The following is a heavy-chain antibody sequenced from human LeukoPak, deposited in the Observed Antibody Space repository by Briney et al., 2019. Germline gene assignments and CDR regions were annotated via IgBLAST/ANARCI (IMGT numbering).Heavy chain of an antibody. J-gene: IGHJ6*02. CDR3: ARDRQLVQGFSGNYYYYGMDV. CDR1: GFTFTAYW. Sequence: GGSLRLSCEGSGFTFTAYWMSWVRQAPGQGLEWVASINQAGNERLFADSVRGRFTISRDNAKNSLYLQMNSLRAEDPAVYYCARDRQLVQGFSGNYYYYGMDVWGQGTTVTVSS. D-gene: IGHD6-13*01. V-gene: IGHV3-7*01. CDR2: INQAGNER.